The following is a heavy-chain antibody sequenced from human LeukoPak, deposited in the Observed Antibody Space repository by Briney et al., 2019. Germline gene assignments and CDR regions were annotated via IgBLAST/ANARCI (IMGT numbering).Heavy chain of an antibody. CDR3: ATSAVAGYYS. CDR1: GFTFSSYS. CDR2: ISGSSITI. Sequence: GGFLRLSCAASGFTFSSYSMNWVRQAPGKGLEWVSYISGSSITIYYAGSVKGRFTISRDNAKNSLYLQMSSLRAEDTAVYYCATSAVAGYYSWGQGTLVTVSS. V-gene: IGHV3-48*01. J-gene: IGHJ5*02. D-gene: IGHD3-9*01.